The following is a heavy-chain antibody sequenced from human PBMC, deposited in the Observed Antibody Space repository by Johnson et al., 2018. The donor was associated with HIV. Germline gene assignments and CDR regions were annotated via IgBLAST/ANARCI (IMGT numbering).Heavy chain of an antibody. CDR1: GFTFSSYW. CDR3: ARGRERGMFDI. J-gene: IGHJ3*02. Sequence: EKLVESGGGLVQPGGSLRLSCAASGFTFSSYWMSWVRQAPGKGLEWVANIKQDGSEKYYVDSVKGRFTISRDNAKNSLYLQMHSLRAEDTAVYYCARGRERGMFDIWGQGTMVTVSS. V-gene: IGHV3-7*02. CDR2: IKQDGSEK. D-gene: IGHD5-24*01.